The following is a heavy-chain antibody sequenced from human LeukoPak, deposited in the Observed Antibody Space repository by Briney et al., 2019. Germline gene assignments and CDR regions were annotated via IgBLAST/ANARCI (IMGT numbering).Heavy chain of an antibody. CDR2: IYGGGNT. Sequence: SGGSLRLSCAASGFPVSTNYMSWVRQAPGKGLEWVSLIYGGGNTYYADSVTGRFTVSRDNSKNTVYLQMNSLRVEDTALYYCAKDISYGDHTRYDAFDIWGQGTMVTVSS. CDR3: AKDISYGDHTRYDAFDI. D-gene: IGHD4-17*01. CDR1: GFPVSTNY. J-gene: IGHJ3*02. V-gene: IGHV3-53*01.